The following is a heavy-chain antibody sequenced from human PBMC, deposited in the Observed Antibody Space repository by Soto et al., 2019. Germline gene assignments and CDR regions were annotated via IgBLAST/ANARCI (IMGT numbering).Heavy chain of an antibody. CDR1: GFTFSSYA. Sequence: EVQLLESRGGLVQPGGSLRLSCAASGFTFSSYAMSWVRQAPGKGLEWVSAISGSGGSTYYADSVKGRFTISRDNSKNPLYLQMNSLRAEDTAVYYCAKDGGYCTNGVCPGFDYWGQGTLVTVSS. CDR2: ISGSGGST. CDR3: AKDGGYCTNGVCPGFDY. J-gene: IGHJ4*02. V-gene: IGHV3-23*01. D-gene: IGHD2-8*01.